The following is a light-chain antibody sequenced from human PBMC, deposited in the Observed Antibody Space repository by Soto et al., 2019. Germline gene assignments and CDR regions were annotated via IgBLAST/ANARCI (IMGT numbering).Light chain of an antibody. V-gene: IGLV2-11*01. CDR1: SSDVGGYDF. J-gene: IGLJ2*01. CDR2: DVT. Sequence: QSALTQPRSVSGSPGQSVTISCTGTSSDVGGYDFVSRYQQHPGKAPKPMIYDVTTRPSGVPDRFSGSKSGNTASLTISGLQAEDDADYYCCSYAGSYTLIFGGGTKLTVL. CDR3: CSYAGSYTLI.